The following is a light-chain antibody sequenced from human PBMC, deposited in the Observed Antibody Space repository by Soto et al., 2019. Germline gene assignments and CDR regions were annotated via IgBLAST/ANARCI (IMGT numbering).Light chain of an antibody. CDR3: CSYAGSYTFARNV. V-gene: IGLV2-11*01. CDR1: SSDVAIYNY. Sequence: QSALTQLRSVSGSPGQSVTISCTGTSSDVAIYNYISWYQQHPGEAPKLMIHDVSERPSGVPDRFSGSKSGNTASLTISGLQAEDEADYYCCSYAGSYTFARNVFGTGTKVTVL. CDR2: DVS. J-gene: IGLJ1*01.